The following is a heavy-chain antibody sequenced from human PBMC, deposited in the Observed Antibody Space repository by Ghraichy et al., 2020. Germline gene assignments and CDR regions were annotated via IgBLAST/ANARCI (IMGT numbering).Heavy chain of an antibody. CDR1: GYSISSGYY. V-gene: IGHV4-38-2*02. D-gene: IGHD1-26*01. Sequence: SETLSLTCTVSGYSISSGYYWGWIRQPPGKGLEWIGSIYHSGSTYYNPSLKSRVTISVDTSKNQFSLKLSSGTATDTAVYYCAREGGSYYDARDRFDYWGQGTLVTVSS. CDR3: AREGGSYYDARDRFDY. CDR2: IYHSGST. J-gene: IGHJ4*02.